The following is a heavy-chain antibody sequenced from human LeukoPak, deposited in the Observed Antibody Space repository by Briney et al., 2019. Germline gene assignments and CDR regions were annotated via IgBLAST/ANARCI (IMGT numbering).Heavy chain of an antibody. V-gene: IGHV4-4*02. CDR3: ARDVPGSGVNLDF. J-gene: IGHJ4*02. D-gene: IGHD3-10*01. CDR2: IYHSGTT. Sequence: SETLSLTCAVSGGSIGDSYWWTWVRQPPGKGLEWIGEIYHSGTTDYNPSLKGRVTISLDKSKNQFSLKLSSMTAADTAVYYCARDVPGSGVNLDFWGQGTLVTVSS. CDR1: GGSIGDSYW.